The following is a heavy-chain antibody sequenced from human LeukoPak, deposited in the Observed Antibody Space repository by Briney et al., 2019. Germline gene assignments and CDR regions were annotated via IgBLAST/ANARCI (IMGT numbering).Heavy chain of an antibody. J-gene: IGHJ4*02. CDR3: AKGIYDTSWSAFDY. V-gene: IGHV6-1*01. CDR2: TYYRSKWFN. D-gene: IGHD3-16*01. Sequence: SQTLSLTWAISGXYVSSNSTAWNWIRQSPSRGREWLGRTYYRSKWFNDYAVSVKSRVIINADTSKNQFSLLLNSVTPEDTAVYFCAKGIYDTSWSAFDYWGQGTLVTVSS. CDR1: GXYVSSNSTA.